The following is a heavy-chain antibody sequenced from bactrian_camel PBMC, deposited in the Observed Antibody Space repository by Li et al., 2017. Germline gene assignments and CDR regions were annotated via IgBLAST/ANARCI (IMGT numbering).Heavy chain of an antibody. Sequence: VQLVESGGGLVQPGGSLRLSCAASGYTYSLYCMAWFRQTPGKEREAVAAINARGVTTYGDSVKGRFIISRDNTKNTLYLQMNSLKPEDTAMYYSAADNLLPYWGQGTQVTVS. CDR2: INARGVT. CDR1: GYTYSLYC. CDR3: AADNLLPY. D-gene: IGHD3*01. J-gene: IGHJ4*01. V-gene: IGHV3S53*01.